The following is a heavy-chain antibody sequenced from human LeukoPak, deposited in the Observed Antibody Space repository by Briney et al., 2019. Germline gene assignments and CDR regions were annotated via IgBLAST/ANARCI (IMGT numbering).Heavy chain of an antibody. V-gene: IGHV3-23*01. D-gene: IGHD1-26*01. J-gene: IGHJ4*02. Sequence: GGSLRLSCAASGFTFSTYAMNWVRQAPGKWLEWVSTFSGSVDTTYYADSVKARFTISRHNSKNTLYLQLDILTPEDTAVYYLAKDHVSSSYSFVYWGRGTLVTVSS. CDR1: GFTFSTYA. CDR2: FSGSVDTT. CDR3: AKDHVSSSYSFVY.